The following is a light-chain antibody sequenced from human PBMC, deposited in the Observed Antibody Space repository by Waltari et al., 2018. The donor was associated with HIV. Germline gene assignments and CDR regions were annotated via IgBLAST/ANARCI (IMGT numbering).Light chain of an antibody. V-gene: IGLV2-23*02. CDR2: DVS. Sequence: QSALTQPASVSGSPGQSITISCTGTTSDVGGYNYVSWSQQHPVKTPKLMLYDVSKRPSGFSNRFSGSKSGNTASLTIAGLQAEDESDYYCCSYAGSSTFAVFGGGTKLTVL. CDR1: TSDVGGYNY. J-gene: IGLJ2*01. CDR3: CSYAGSSTFAV.